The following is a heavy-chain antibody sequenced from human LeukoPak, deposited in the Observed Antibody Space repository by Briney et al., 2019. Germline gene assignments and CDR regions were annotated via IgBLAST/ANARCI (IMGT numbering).Heavy chain of an antibody. CDR3: AVGLQLDY. CDR1: GGSFSGYY. J-gene: IGHJ4*02. D-gene: IGHD4-11*01. CDR2: ITSISSTI. V-gene: IGHV3-48*01. Sequence: PSETLSLTCAVYGGSFSGYYWSWVRQAPGKGLEWVSYITSISSTIYYADSVKGRFAISRDNAKNSLYLQMNSLRAEDTALYYCAVGLQLDYWGQGTLVTVTS.